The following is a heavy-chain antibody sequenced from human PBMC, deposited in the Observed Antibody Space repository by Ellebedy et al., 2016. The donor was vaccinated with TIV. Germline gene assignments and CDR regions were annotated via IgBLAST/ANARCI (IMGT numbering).Heavy chain of an antibody. CDR2: INWDGGRT. D-gene: IGHD7-27*01. CDR1: GFTFHDYG. CDR3: ARDFRNWGSAEWTFEL. J-gene: IGHJ2*01. V-gene: IGHV3-43D*03. Sequence: GESLKISCAASGFTFHDYGMHWVRQAPGKGLEWIAMINWDGGRTDYADSVRGRFTISRDKSRQSIYLQMDSLRPEDSALYYCARDFRNWGSAEWTFELWGRGTLVTVSS.